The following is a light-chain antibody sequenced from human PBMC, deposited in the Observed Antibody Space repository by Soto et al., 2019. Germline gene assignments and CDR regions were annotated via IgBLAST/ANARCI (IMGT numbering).Light chain of an antibody. CDR3: QQYGSSPPIT. CDR2: GAY. J-gene: IGKJ5*01. CDR1: QTVLDSSNNKAN. V-gene: IGKV4-1*01. Sequence: DIVMTQSPDSLAVSLGERATINCKSSQTVLDSSNNKANLTWYQQKPGQAPRLLVFGAYNRATGIPDRFSGSGSGADSTLSIDRLEPEDFAVYYCQQYGSSPPITFGQGTRLEIK.